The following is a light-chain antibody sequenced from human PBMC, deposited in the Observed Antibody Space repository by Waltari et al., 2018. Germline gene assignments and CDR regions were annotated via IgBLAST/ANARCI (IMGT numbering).Light chain of an antibody. CDR3: TSYGGDNNIVI. J-gene: IGLJ2*01. V-gene: IGLV2-8*01. CDR2: EVN. Sequence: QSALTPPPSPSGSPGPSVPISRIGPNNPLGSYNSFPWYQPHPGKAPKFIIFEVNKRPSGVPDRFSGSKSGNTASLTVSGLQAEDEADYYCTSYGGDNNIVIFGGGTKLTVL. CDR1: NNPLGSYNS.